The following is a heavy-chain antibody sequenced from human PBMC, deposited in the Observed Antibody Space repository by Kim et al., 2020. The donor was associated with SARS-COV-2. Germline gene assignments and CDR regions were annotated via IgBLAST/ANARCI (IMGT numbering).Heavy chain of an antibody. CDR1: GYTFTSYY. D-gene: IGHD3-10*01. V-gene: IGHV1-46*01. J-gene: IGHJ5*02. Sequence: ASVKVSCKASGYTFTSYYMHWVRQAPGQGLEWMGIINPSGGSTSYAQKFQGRVTMTRDTSTSTVYMELSSLRSEDTAVYYCARGGFGELRGFGNWFDPWGQGTLVTVSS. CDR2: INPSGGST. CDR3: ARGGFGELRGFGNWFDP.